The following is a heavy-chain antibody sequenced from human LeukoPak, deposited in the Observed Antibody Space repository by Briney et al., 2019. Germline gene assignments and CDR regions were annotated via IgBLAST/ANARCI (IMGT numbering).Heavy chain of an antibody. D-gene: IGHD4-17*01. CDR3: ARVARVTFHFDY. CDR2: IYHSGST. V-gene: IGHV4-38-2*02. J-gene: IGHJ4*02. CDR1: GYSISSGYY. Sequence: SETLSLTCTVSGYSISSGYYWGWIRQPPGKGLEWIGSIYHSGSTYYNPSLKSRVTISVDTSKNQFSLKLSSVTAADTAVYYCARVARVTFHFDYWGQGTLVTVSS.